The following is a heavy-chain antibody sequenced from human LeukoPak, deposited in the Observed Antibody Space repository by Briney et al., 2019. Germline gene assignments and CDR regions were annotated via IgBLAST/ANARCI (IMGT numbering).Heavy chain of an antibody. J-gene: IGHJ3*02. D-gene: IGHD3-22*01. CDR2: IYYSVST. Sequence: KPSETLSLTCTVSGGSISSYYWSWIRQPPGKGLEWIGYIYYSVSTNYNPSLKSRVTISVGTSKNQFSLKLSSATAADTAVYYCAREGNSSGYNDAFDIWGQGTMVTVSS. V-gene: IGHV4-59*01. CDR3: AREGNSSGYNDAFDI. CDR1: GGSISSYY.